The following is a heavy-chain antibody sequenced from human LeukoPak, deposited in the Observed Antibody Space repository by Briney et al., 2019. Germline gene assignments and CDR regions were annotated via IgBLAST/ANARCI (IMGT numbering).Heavy chain of an antibody. CDR2: IGSSSGGI. J-gene: IGHJ4*02. CDR1: GFTFSTYT. V-gene: IGHV3-23*01. CDR3: AIDPNWGTHS. Sequence: GGSLRLSCAASGFTFSTYTMYWVRHPPGKRLEWVSIIGSSSGGIHYADSVKGRFTISRDNSKNALYLQMNSLRVEDTAVYYCAIDPNWGTHSWGQGVLVTVSS. D-gene: IGHD7-27*01.